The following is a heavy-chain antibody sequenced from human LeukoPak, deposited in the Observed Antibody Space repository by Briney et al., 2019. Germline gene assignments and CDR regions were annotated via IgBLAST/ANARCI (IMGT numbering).Heavy chain of an antibody. J-gene: IGHJ5*02. D-gene: IGHD2-15*01. CDR1: GFTFSSYV. Sequence: GGSLRLSCAASGFTFSSYVMHWVRQAPGKGLEWVAFIRYDGSNKYYADSVKGRFTISRDNSKNTLYLQMNSLRAEDTAVYYCAKDSDDIVVVVAATSGWFDPWGQGTLVTVSS. CDR2: IRYDGSNK. V-gene: IGHV3-30*02. CDR3: AKDSDDIVVVVAATSGWFDP.